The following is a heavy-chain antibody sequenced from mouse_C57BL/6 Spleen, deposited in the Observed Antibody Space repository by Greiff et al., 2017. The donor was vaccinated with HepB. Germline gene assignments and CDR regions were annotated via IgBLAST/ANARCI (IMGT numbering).Heavy chain of an antibody. CDR1: GFNIKDDY. V-gene: IGHV14-4*01. CDR3: TARYYYGSSPIFDY. Sequence: EVQLQQSGAELVRPGASVKLSCTASGFNIKDDYMHWVKQRPEQGLEWIGWIDPENGDTEYASKFQGKATITADTSSNTAYLQLSSLTSEDTAVYYCTARYYYGSSPIFDYWGQGTTLTGSS. D-gene: IGHD1-1*01. CDR2: IDPENGDT. J-gene: IGHJ2*01.